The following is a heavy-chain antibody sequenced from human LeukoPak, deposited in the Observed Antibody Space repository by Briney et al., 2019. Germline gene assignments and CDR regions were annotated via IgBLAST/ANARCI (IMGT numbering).Heavy chain of an antibody. V-gene: IGHV1-2*06. CDR2: INPNSGGT. Sequence: ASVKVSCKASGYTFTGYYMHWVRQAPGQGLEWMGRINPNSGGTNYAQKFQGRVTMTRDTSISTAYMELSRLRSDDTAVYYCARDPPGAAAQTNWFDPWGQGTLVTVSS. CDR1: GYTFTGYY. J-gene: IGHJ5*02. D-gene: IGHD6-13*01. CDR3: ARDPPGAAAQTNWFDP.